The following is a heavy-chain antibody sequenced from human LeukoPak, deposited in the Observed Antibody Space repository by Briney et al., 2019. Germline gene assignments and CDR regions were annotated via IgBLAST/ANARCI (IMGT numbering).Heavy chain of an antibody. D-gene: IGHD3-22*01. V-gene: IGHV1-8*01. Sequence: ASVKVYCKASGYTLTSYDINWARQATGHRLEWFRCMNPNSGNTGYAQKFQGRVTMTRNTSISTAYMELSSLRSEDTAVYYCARFDSSGYYFQNDYWGQGTLVTVSS. CDR1: GYTLTSYD. CDR3: ARFDSSGYYFQNDY. J-gene: IGHJ4*02. CDR2: MNPNSGNT.